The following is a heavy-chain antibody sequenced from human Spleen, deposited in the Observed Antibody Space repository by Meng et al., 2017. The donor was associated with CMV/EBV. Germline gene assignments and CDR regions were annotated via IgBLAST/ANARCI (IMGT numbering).Heavy chain of an antibody. Sequence: ASVKVSCKASGYTFNKYYMNWVRQAPGQGLEWMGIINPSGGSTTYAQKFQGRVTLTRDTSTSTFYMELNNLISKDTAVYYCARDQPIVVVPAYFFDYWGQGTLVTVSS. CDR1: GYTFNKYY. D-gene: IGHD2-2*01. CDR3: ARDQPIVVVPAYFFDY. CDR2: INPSGGST. V-gene: IGHV1-46*02. J-gene: IGHJ4*02.